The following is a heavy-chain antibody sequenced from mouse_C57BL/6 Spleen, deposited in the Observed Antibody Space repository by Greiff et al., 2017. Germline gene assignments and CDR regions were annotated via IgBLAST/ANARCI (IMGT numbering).Heavy chain of an antibody. D-gene: IGHD2-5*01. CDR2: ISSGGDYI. CDR3: TRVGYSNYVLDY. CDR1: GFTFSSYA. V-gene: IGHV5-9-1*02. J-gene: IGHJ2*01. Sequence: EVKLVESGEGLVKPGGSLKLSCAASGFTFSSYAMSWVRQTPEKRLEWVAYISSGGDYIYYADTVKGRFTISRDNARNTLYLQMSSLKSEDTAMYYCTRVGYSNYVLDYWGQGTTLTVSS.